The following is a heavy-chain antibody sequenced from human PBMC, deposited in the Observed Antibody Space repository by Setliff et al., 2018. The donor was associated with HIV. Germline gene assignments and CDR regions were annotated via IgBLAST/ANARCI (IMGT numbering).Heavy chain of an antibody. Sequence: SETLSLTCTVSGGSISSGSYYWSWIRQPAGKGLEWIGHIYTSGSTNYNPSLKSRVIISIDTSKNQFSLKLFSVTAADTAVYYCARFAYYSDSGGYYHHWGQGALVTVSS. J-gene: IGHJ4*02. CDR2: IYTSGST. CDR1: GGSISSGSYY. CDR3: ARFAYYSDSGGYYHH. D-gene: IGHD3-22*01. V-gene: IGHV4-61*09.